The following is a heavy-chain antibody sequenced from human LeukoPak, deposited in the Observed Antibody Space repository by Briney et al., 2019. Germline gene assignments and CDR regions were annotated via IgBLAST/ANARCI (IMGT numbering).Heavy chain of an antibody. Sequence: SETLPLTCAVYGGSFSGYYWSWIRQPPGKGLEWIGEINHSGSTNYNPSLKSRVTISVDTSKNQFSLKLSSVTAADTAVYYCARGFGWFDPWGQGTLVTVSS. CDR1: GGSFSGYY. D-gene: IGHD3-10*01. V-gene: IGHV4-34*01. J-gene: IGHJ5*02. CDR2: INHSGST. CDR3: ARGFGWFDP.